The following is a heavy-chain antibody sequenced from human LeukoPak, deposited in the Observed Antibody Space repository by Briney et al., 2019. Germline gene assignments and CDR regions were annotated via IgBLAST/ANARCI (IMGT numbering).Heavy chain of an antibody. CDR2: INPNSGGT. D-gene: IGHD1-26*01. V-gene: IGHV1-2*06. J-gene: IGHJ4*02. CDR3: ARPLQGIVGATGFDY. Sequence: ASVKVSCKASGYTFTGYYMHWVRQAPGQGLEWMGRINPNSGGTNYAQKFQGRVTMTRDTSISTAYMELSRLRSDDTAVYYCARPLQGIVGATGFDYWGQGTLVTVSS. CDR1: GYTFTGYY.